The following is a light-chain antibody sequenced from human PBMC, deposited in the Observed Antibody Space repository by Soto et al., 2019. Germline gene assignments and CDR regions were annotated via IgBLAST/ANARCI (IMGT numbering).Light chain of an antibody. CDR3: QELNSYPLT. Sequence: IQLTQSPSSLSASIGDRVTITCRASQGISSYLAWYQQKPGKAPKLLIYATSTLQSGVQSRFSGSGSGTAFTLTISSLQPEDFATYFCQELNSYPLTFGPGTKVDIK. J-gene: IGKJ3*01. V-gene: IGKV1-9*01. CDR2: ATS. CDR1: QGISSY.